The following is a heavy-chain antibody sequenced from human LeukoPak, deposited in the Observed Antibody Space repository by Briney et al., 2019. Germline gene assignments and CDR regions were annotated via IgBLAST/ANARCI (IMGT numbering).Heavy chain of an antibody. D-gene: IGHD3-22*01. V-gene: IGHV3-23*01. CDR1: GFTFGSYA. J-gene: IGHJ4*02. CDR2: ISPNADRT. Sequence: PGGSLRLSCAASGFTFGSYAMSWVRQAPGKGLEWVSFISPNADRTSKADSVEGRFTISRDNPRNTLYLQMNSLRDDDTAVYYCAKKVVTKYIDYWGQGTLVTVSS. CDR3: AKKVVTKYIDY.